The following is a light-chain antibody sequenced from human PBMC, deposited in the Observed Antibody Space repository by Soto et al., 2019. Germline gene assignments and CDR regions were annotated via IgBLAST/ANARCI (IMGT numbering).Light chain of an antibody. CDR1: QSISSY. Sequence: DIQMTQSPSSLAASVGDRVTITCRGSQSISSYLKWYQQKPGKAPKLLIYAASSLQSGVPSRFSGSGSGTDFTLTISSLQPDDFATYYCQQSYSTWLTFGGGTKVEIK. CDR3: QQSYSTWLT. J-gene: IGKJ4*01. V-gene: IGKV1-39*01. CDR2: AAS.